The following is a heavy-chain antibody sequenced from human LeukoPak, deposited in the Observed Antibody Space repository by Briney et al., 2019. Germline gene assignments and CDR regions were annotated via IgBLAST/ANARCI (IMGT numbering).Heavy chain of an antibody. D-gene: IGHD4-17*01. Sequence: PGGSLRLSCAASGFTFSSYSMNWIRQAPGKGLEWVSSISSSTSYIYYADSVKGRFTISKDNAKNSLYLQMNSLRAEDTAVYYCARAGGSTVSHSDYWGQGTLVTVSS. V-gene: IGHV3-21*01. CDR3: ARAGGSTVSHSDY. J-gene: IGHJ4*02. CDR2: ISSSTSYI. CDR1: GFTFSSYS.